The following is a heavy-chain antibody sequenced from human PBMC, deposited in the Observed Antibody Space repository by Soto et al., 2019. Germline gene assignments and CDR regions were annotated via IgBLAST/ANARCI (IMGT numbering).Heavy chain of an antibody. V-gene: IGHV4-4*02. CDR2: IYHSGST. Sequence: NPSETLSLTCAVSGGSISSSNWWSWVRQPPGKGLEWIGEIYHSGSTNYNPSLKSRVTISVDKSKNQFSLKLSSVTAADTAVYYCASIMVRGVIRYGMDFWGQGIMVTVSS. D-gene: IGHD3-10*01. J-gene: IGHJ6*02. CDR3: ASIMVRGVIRYGMDF. CDR1: GGSISSSNW.